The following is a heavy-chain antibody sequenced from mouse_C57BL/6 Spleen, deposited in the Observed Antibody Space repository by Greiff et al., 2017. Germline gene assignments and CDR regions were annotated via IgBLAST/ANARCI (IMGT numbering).Heavy chain of an antibody. Sequence: QVQLQQPGAELVKPGASVKLSCKASGYTFTSYWMHWVKQRPGQGLEWIGMIHPNSGSTNYNEKFKSKDTLTVDKSSSTAYMQLSSLTSEDSAVYYCARVPTVVSPYYFDYWGQGTTLTVSS. J-gene: IGHJ2*01. CDR1: GYTFTSYW. CDR3: ARVPTVVSPYYFDY. CDR2: IHPNSGST. V-gene: IGHV1-64*01. D-gene: IGHD1-1*01.